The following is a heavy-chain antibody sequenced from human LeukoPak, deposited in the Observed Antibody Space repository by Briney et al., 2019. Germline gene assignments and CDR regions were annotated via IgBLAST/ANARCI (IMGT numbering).Heavy chain of an antibody. CDR3: ARDLVPKYSSGWLASGY. J-gene: IGHJ4*02. Sequence: GASVKVSCKASGYTFTSSGSCLVRQGPGPGLELIASIRAYNGNTNYAQKLQGRVTMTTDTSTSTAYMELRSLRSDDTAVYYCARDLVPKYSSGWLASGYWGQGTLVTVSS. CDR1: GYTFTSSG. CDR2: IRAYNGNT. D-gene: IGHD6-19*01. V-gene: IGHV1-18*04.